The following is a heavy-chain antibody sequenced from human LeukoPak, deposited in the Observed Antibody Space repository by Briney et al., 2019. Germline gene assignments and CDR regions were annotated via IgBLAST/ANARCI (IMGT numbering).Heavy chain of an antibody. V-gene: IGHV3-21*01. CDR1: GFTFRSYT. CDR2: ISSSSSSI. J-gene: IGHJ4*02. CDR3: ARGFCTSPSCYGSY. D-gene: IGHD2-2*01. Sequence: GGSLRLSCAASGFTFRSYTMNWVRQAPGKGLEWVSSISSSSSSIYYADSVKGRLTISRDNAKKSLYLQMNSLRAEDTAMYYCARGFCTSPSCYGSYWGQGTLVTVSS.